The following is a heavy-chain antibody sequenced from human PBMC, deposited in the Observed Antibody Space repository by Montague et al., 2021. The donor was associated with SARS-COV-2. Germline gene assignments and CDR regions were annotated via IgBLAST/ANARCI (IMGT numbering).Heavy chain of an antibody. J-gene: IGHJ2*01. CDR2: TYYRSKWYN. V-gene: IGHV6-1*01. CDR1: GDSVSSNIAT. Sequence: CAISGDSVSSNIATWNWIRQSPSRGLEWLGRTYYRSKWYNDYAVSVKSRVIINPDTSNNRISLQLNPVTPEDTAVYYCARAYCGGDCYFYWYFDLWGRGTLVTVSS. CDR3: ARAYCGGDCYFYWYFDL. D-gene: IGHD2-21*02.